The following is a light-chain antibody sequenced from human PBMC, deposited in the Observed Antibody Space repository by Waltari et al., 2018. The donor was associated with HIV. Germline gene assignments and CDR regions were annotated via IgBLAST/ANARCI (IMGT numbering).Light chain of an antibody. CDR2: GAS. V-gene: IGKV3-20*01. CDR1: QNINTGY. J-gene: IGKJ1*01. Sequence: EVVSTQSPGTLSLSPGERATLSCTSSQNINTGYLAWYQQKPGQTPRLFIYGASRRATGIPDRFSGSGSGTDFTLTIHRLETEDFAVYYCHHYGRPWTFGRGTKVEIK. CDR3: HHYGRPWT.